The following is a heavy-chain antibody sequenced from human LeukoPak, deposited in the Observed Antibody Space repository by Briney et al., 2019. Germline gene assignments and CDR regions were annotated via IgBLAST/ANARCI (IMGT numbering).Heavy chain of an antibody. CDR1: GFTFRSYG. Sequence: GGSLRLSCAASGFTFRSYGMHWVRQAPGKGLEWVAFIRYDGNNKYYADSVKGRFTISRDNSKNMVYLQMNSLRAEDTAVYYCAKDPTHFRVWDDYDNTRLNYWGQGTLVTVSS. CDR2: IRYDGNNK. V-gene: IGHV3-30*02. CDR3: AKDPTHFRVWDDYDNTRLNY. J-gene: IGHJ4*02. D-gene: IGHD3-22*01.